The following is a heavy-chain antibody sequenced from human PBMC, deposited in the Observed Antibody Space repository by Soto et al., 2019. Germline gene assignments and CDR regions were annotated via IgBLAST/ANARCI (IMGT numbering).Heavy chain of an antibody. V-gene: IGHV3-23*01. D-gene: IGHD3-3*01. J-gene: IGHJ4*02. CDR1: GFTFSGSA. CDR2: ISGRGDKK. CDR3: AKRWGDRFSEPRYYFDY. Sequence: EVQLLESGGGLVQPGGSLRLSCAASGFTFSGSAMSWVRQAPGKGLEWVSAISGRGDKKYHAKSVEGRLTISRDNSKNTLYLEMNSLRVDDTAVYYCAKRWGDRFSEPRYYFDYWGQGTLVTVS.